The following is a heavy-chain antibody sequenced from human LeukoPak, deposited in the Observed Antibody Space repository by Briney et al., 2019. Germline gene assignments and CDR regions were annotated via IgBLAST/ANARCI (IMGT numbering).Heavy chain of an antibody. CDR2: VSGDGSST. J-gene: IGHJ4*02. CDR3: LRGDRRDY. V-gene: IGHV3-74*03. Sequence: GGSLRLSCAASGFTFSNYWMHWVRQTPGKGLVWVSRVSGDGSSTAYADSVKGRFIISRDNAKDSLYLQMNSLRVEDTAVYYCLRGDRRDYWGQGTLVTVSS. CDR1: GFTFSNYW.